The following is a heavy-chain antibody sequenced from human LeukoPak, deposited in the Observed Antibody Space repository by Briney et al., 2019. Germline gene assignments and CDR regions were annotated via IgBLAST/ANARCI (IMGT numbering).Heavy chain of an antibody. CDR1: GGSFSGYY. CDR3: ARGRPRNCWFDP. J-gene: IGHJ5*02. D-gene: IGHD1-1*01. V-gene: IGHV4-34*01. CDR2: INHSGST. Sequence: SETLSLTCAVYGGSFSGYYWSWIRQPPGKGLEWTGEINHSGSTNYNPSLKSRVTISVDTSKNQFSLKLSSVTAADTAVYYCARGRPRNCWFDPWGQGTLVTVSS.